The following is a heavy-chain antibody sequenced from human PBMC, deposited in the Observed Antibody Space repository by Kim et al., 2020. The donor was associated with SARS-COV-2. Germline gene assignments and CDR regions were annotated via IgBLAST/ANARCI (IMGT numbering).Heavy chain of an antibody. V-gene: IGHV3-11*06. D-gene: IGHD7-27*01. CDR2: ISSSSSYT. Sequence: GGSLRLSCAASGFTFSDYYMSWIRQAPGKGLEWVSYISSSSSYTNYADSVKGRFTISRDNAKNSLYLQMNSLRAEDTAVYYCARDNWETDDPFDPWGQGTLVTVSS. J-gene: IGHJ5*02. CDR3: ARDNWETDDPFDP. CDR1: GFTFSDYY.